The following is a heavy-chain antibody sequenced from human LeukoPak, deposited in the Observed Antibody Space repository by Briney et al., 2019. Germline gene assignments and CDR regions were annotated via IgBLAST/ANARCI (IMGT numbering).Heavy chain of an antibody. CDR2: IYYSGST. Sequence: KPSETLSLTCTVSGGSISSYYWSWIRQPPGKGLEWIGYIYYSGSTNYNPSLKSRVTISVDTSKNQFSLKLSSVTAADTAVYYCARPRWELRSYYFDYWGQGTLVTVSS. V-gene: IGHV4-59*01. CDR3: ARPRWELRSYYFDY. D-gene: IGHD1-26*01. CDR1: GGSISSYY. J-gene: IGHJ4*02.